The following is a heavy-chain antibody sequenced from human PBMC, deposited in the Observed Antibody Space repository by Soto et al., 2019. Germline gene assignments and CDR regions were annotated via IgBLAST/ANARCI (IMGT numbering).Heavy chain of an antibody. CDR1: GFNFNNYG. V-gene: IGHV3-33*01. Sequence: HLGVSLILSCAASGFNFNNYGMHCVRQAPGKGLEWVAVIWNDGNGYYYANSVKGRFTISRDNSKNTLFLQMSSLRAEDTAVYSPPTRGAASARGGMDVWGQGTTVTVSS. CDR2: IWNDGNGY. J-gene: IGHJ6*02. CDR3: PTRGAASARGGMDV. D-gene: IGHD6-13*01.